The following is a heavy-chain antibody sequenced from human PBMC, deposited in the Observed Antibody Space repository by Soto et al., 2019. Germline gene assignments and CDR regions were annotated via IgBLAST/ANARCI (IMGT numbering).Heavy chain of an antibody. CDR1: GGSISSSSYY. Sequence: SETLSLTCTVSGGSISSSSYYWGWIRQPPGKGLEWIGSTYYRGNTYYNPSLKSRVTISVDTSKNQFSLKLSSVTAADTAVYYCAREGGGYCSGGSCQVDYWGQGTLVTVSS. V-gene: IGHV4-39*02. J-gene: IGHJ4*02. CDR3: AREGGGYCSGGSCQVDY. D-gene: IGHD2-15*01. CDR2: TYYRGNT.